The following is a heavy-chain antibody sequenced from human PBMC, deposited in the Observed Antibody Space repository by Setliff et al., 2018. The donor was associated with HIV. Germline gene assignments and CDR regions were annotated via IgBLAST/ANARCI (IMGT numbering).Heavy chain of an antibody. V-gene: IGHV4-39*01. CDR3: ARLRDYYDSSVRGFDY. CDR1: GGSISSSSYY. CDR2: IYYSGST. D-gene: IGHD3-22*01. J-gene: IGHJ4*02. Sequence: ETLSLTCTVSGGSISSSSYYWGWIRQPPGKGLEWIGSIYYSGSTYYNPSLKSRVTISVDTSKNQFSLKLSSVTAADTAVYYCARLRDYYDSSVRGFDYWGQGTLVTVSS.